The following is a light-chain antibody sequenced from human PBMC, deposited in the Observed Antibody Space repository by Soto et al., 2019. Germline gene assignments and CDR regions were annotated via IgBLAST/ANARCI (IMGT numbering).Light chain of an antibody. CDR2: DVY. J-gene: IGLJ1*01. V-gene: IGLV2-14*03. Sequence: QSVLTQPASVSASPGQSITISCTGTRGDIGGYNYVSWYQQHPGKAPKLMIYDVYHRPSGVSNRFSGSKSGTSASLANSGLRSEDEADYYCAAWDDSLSGLYVFGTGTKVTVL. CDR1: RGDIGGYNY. CDR3: AAWDDSLSGLYV.